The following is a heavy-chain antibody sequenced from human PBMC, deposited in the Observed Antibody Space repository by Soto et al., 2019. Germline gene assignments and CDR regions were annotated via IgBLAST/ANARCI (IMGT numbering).Heavy chain of an antibody. Sequence: EVQLVESGGGDLVQPGGSLRLSCAASGFTFSDYSMNWVRQAPGKGLEWVSYISSFSNTIYYADSVKGRFTISRDNAKNSLYLQMNSLRAEDTAVYYCARGRDGYNIRGWYFDLWGRGTLVTVSS. CDR1: GFTFSDYS. J-gene: IGHJ2*01. V-gene: IGHV3-48*04. CDR3: ARGRDGYNIRGWYFDL. D-gene: IGHD5-12*01. CDR2: ISSFSNTI.